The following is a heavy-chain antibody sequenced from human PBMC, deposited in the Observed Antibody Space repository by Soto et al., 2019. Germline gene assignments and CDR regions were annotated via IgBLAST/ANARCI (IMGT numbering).Heavy chain of an antibody. Sequence: SETLSLTCAVYGGSFSGYYWSWIRQPPGKGLEWIGEINHSGSTNYNPSLKSRVTISVDTSKNQFSLKLSSVTAADTAVYYCARALGTEEDSSKLYYFDYWGQGTLVTVSS. CDR2: INHSGST. CDR1: GGSFSGYY. J-gene: IGHJ4*02. D-gene: IGHD6-6*01. V-gene: IGHV4-34*01. CDR3: ARALGTEEDSSKLYYFDY.